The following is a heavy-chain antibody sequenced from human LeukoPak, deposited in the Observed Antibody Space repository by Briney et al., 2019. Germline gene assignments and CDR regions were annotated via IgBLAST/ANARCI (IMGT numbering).Heavy chain of an antibody. CDR1: GYTFTGYY. Sequence: ASVKVSCKASGYTFTGYYMHWVRQAPGQGLEWMGWINPNSGGTNYAQKFQGRVTMTTDTSTTTAYMEMRSLRSDDTAVYYCARETYYDILTGYVGYYGMDVWGQGTTVTVSS. D-gene: IGHD3-9*01. CDR3: ARETYYDILTGYVGYYGMDV. CDR2: INPNSGGT. V-gene: IGHV1-2*02. J-gene: IGHJ6*02.